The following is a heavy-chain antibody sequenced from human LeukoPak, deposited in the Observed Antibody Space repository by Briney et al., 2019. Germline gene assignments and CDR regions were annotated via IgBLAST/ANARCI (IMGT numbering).Heavy chain of an antibody. CDR2: ISGSGGST. J-gene: IGHJ4*02. V-gene: IGHV3-23*01. D-gene: IGHD3-16*02. CDR3: AKAPGPYVWGSYLGYFDY. Sequence: GASLRLSCAASGFTFSSYAMSWVRQAPGKGLEWVSAISGSGGSTYYADSVKGRFTISRDNSKNTLYLQMNSLRAEDTAVYYCAKAPGPYVWGSYLGYFDYWGQGTLVTVSS. CDR1: GFTFSSYA.